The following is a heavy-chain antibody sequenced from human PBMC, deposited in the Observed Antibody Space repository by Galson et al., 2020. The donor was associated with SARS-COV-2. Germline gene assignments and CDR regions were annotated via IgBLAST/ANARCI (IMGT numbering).Heavy chain of an antibody. CDR2: IDPAGTSI. J-gene: IGHJ4*02. Sequence: GGSLRLSCAAFGFTFSDFYMNWIRQSPGKGLEWVSYIDPAGTSIYYADSVQGRFTISRDNAENLLYLQMNSLTAEDTAVYFCARGHWKLDCWGQGTQVTVSS. CDR1: GFTFSDFY. D-gene: IGHD1-1*01. V-gene: IGHV3-11*01. CDR3: ARGHWKLDC.